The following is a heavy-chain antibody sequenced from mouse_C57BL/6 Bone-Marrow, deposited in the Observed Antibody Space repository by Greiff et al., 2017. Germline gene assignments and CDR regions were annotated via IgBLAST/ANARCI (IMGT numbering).Heavy chain of an antibody. CDR2: INPNYGTT. J-gene: IGHJ4*01. CDR3: ARTYYSNYYYAMDY. D-gene: IGHD2-5*01. V-gene: IGHV1-39*01. Sequence: VQLKQSGPELVKPGASVKISCKASGYSFTDYNMNWVKQSNGKSLEWIGVINPNYGTTSYNQKFKGKATLTVDQSSSTAYMQLNSLTSEDSAVSYCARTYYSNYYYAMDYWGQGTSVTVSS. CDR1: GYSFTDYN.